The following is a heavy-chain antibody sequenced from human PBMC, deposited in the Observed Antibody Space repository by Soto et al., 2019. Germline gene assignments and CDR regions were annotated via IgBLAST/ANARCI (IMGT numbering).Heavy chain of an antibody. J-gene: IGHJ4*02. CDR2: TWSDGSTK. CDR1: GFTFTYG. Sequence: QVQLVESGGGVVQPGTSLRLSCVASGFTFTYGIHWVRQAPGKGLEWVAITWSDGSTKYYEDSVKGRFAISRDNSKNTLYLQISSLIAEDTAVYYGARDGSDTMCAYYFDYWGQGTLVTVSS. CDR3: ARDGSDTMCAYYFDY. D-gene: IGHD3-10*02. V-gene: IGHV3-33*01.